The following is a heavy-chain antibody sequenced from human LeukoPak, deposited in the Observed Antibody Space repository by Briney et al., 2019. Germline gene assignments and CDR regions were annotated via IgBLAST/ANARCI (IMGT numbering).Heavy chain of an antibody. Sequence: ASVKVSCKASGYTFISYGISWVRQAPGQGLEWMGWISAYNGNTNYAQKFQGRVTITADKSTSTAYMDLSSLRSEDTAVYYCARDLPPYYFDYWGQGTLVTVSS. V-gene: IGHV1-18*01. J-gene: IGHJ4*02. CDR2: ISAYNGNT. CDR3: ARDLPPYYFDY. CDR1: GYTFISYG.